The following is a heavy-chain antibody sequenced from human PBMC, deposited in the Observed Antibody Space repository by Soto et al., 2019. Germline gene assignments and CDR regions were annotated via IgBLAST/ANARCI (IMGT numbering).Heavy chain of an antibody. D-gene: IGHD6-13*01. Sequence: EVQLLESGGGLVQPGGSLRLSCAASGFTFSSYSMTWVRQAPGKGLEWVSAVSGSGGSAYYADSVKGRFTISRDNSKNTLYLQVTSLRAEDTAVYYCAKKAGNWYPPAGDYWGQGTLVTVSS. V-gene: IGHV3-23*01. CDR3: AKKAGNWYPPAGDY. CDR1: GFTFSSYS. CDR2: VSGSGGSA. J-gene: IGHJ4*02.